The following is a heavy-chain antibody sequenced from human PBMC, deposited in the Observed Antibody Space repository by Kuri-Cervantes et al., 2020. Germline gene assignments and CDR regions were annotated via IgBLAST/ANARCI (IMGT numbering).Heavy chain of an antibody. CDR3: ARALYYDREGDDI. D-gene: IGHD3-16*01. Sequence: ASVKVSCKASGYTFTDYYIHWVRQAPGQGLEWLGWINPSSATHYPQNFRDRVSMTRDTSITTAYMELTSLRSDDTAVYYCARALYYDREGDDIWGQGTMVTVSS. CDR2: INPSSAT. V-gene: IGHV1-2*02. CDR1: GYTFTDYY. J-gene: IGHJ3*02.